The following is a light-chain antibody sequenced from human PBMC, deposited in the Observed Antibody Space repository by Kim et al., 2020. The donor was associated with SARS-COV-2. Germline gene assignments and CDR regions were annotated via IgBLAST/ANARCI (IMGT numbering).Light chain of an antibody. Sequence: SSELTQDPAVSVALGQTVRITCQGDSLRSYYASWYQQKPGQAPVLVFYGKNNRPSGIPDRFSGSYSRNTASLTITAAQAEDEADYYCNSRESSANQWMFGGGTQLTVL. CDR3: NSRESSANQWM. J-gene: IGLJ3*02. CDR1: SLRSYY. V-gene: IGLV3-19*01. CDR2: GKN.